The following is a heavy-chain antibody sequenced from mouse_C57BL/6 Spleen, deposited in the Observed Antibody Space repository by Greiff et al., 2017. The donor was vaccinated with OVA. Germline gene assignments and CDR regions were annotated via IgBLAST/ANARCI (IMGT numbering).Heavy chain of an antibody. CDR3: ARSVGTTVVAPFAY. CDR1: GFTFTDYY. D-gene: IGHD1-1*01. V-gene: IGHV7-3*01. J-gene: IGHJ3*01. Sequence: EVKLVESGGGLVQPGGSLSLSCAASGFTFTDYYMSWVRQPPGKALEWLGFIRNKANGYTTEYSASVKGRFTISRDNSQSILYLQMNALRAEDSATYYCARSVGTTVVAPFAYWGQGTLVTVSA. CDR2: IRNKANGYTT.